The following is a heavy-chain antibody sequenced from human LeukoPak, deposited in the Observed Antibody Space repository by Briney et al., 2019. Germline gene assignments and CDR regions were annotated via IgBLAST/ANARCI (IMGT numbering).Heavy chain of an antibody. D-gene: IGHD6-19*01. J-gene: IGHJ4*02. Sequence: PGRSLRLSCAASGFTFSSYAMTWVRQAPGKGLEWVSAISGSGGSTYYADSVKGRFTISRDNSRNTLYVQMNSLRAEDTAVYYCARGSSSAWYQPQDYWGQGTLVTVSS. CDR1: GFTFSSYA. CDR3: ARGSSSAWYQPQDY. CDR2: ISGSGGST. V-gene: IGHV3-23*01.